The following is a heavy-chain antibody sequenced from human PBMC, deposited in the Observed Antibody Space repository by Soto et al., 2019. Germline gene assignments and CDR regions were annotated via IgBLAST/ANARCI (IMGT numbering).Heavy chain of an antibody. V-gene: IGHV4-31*03. D-gene: IGHD3-10*01. CDR3: AWVKWYYYGMDAQDIDY. Sequence: PSETLSLTCTVSGGSISSDGYYWTWIRQHPGKGLEWIGYIYYSGSTYYNPSLKSRITISVDTSKNQFSLKLSSVTAADTAVYYCAWVKWYYYGMDAQDIDYRGQGTPVTVSS. CDR1: GGSISSDGYY. CDR2: IYYSGST. J-gene: IGHJ4*02.